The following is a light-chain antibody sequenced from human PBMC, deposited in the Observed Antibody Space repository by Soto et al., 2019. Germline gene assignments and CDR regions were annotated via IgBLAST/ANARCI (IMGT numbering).Light chain of an antibody. CDR1: QHVNIY. V-gene: IGKV1-16*02. Sequence: QMSQSPSSLSASVGDRVPITCRASQHVNIYLAWFQQKPGQAPKSLIYHASTMQSGVPSKFAGSASGTDFTLTISSLQPEDSATYYCQQYNHHPLTFGGGTKVDI. J-gene: IGKJ4*02. CDR3: QQYNHHPLT. CDR2: HAS.